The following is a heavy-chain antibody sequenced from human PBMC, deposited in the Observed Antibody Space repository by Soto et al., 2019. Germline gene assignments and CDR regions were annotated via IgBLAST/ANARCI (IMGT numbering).Heavy chain of an antibody. CDR3: ARVGGINWFDP. Sequence: ETLSLTCTVSGGSISSYYWSWIRQPPGKGLEWIGYIYYSGSTYYNPSLKSRVTISVDTSKNQFSLKLSSVTAADTAVYYCARVGGINWFDPWGQGTLVTVSS. CDR2: IYYSGST. J-gene: IGHJ5*02. V-gene: IGHV4-59*12. D-gene: IGHD3-16*01. CDR1: GGSISSYY.